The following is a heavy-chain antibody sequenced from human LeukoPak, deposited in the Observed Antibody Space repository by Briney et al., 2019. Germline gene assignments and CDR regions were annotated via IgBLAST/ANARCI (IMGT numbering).Heavy chain of an antibody. V-gene: IGHV3-20*04. D-gene: IGHD6-25*01. CDR1: GFTFDDYG. J-gene: IGHJ6*03. CDR3: TTDSGNWYFYYYYMDV. Sequence: GGSLRLSCAASGFTFDDYGMSWVRQAPGKGLEWVSGINWNGGSTGYADSVKGRFTISRDNSKNTLYLQMNSLRAEDTAVYYCTTDSGNWYFYYYYMDVWGKGATVTVSS. CDR2: INWNGGST.